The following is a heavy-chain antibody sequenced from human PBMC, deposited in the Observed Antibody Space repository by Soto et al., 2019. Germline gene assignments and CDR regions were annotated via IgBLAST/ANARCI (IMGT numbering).Heavy chain of an antibody. CDR3: EGHTCKSRLEP. CDR2: IYYSGST. CDR1: VFSIISSGYD. V-gene: IGHV4-39*01. Sequence: PSSTXSLTGTVSVFSIISSGYDVCWIRQPPGKGMEWIGSIYYSGSTYYNPSLKSRVTISVDTSKNQLSLKLSSVTAADTDVYYCEGHTCKSRLEPWGQGTLVNVS. J-gene: IGHJ5*02.